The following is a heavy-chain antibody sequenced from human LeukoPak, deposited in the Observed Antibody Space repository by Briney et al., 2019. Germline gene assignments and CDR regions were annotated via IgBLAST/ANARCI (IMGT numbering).Heavy chain of an antibody. CDR2: IWNDGSYK. CDR3: TKPTRGSGGSFLIDF. J-gene: IGHJ4*02. Sequence: PGRSLRLSCAASGFTFSSYGMHWVRQAPGKGLEWVAVIWNDGSYKYYVDSVKGRFTISRDNSENTLYLQMNSLRAEDTAVYYCTKPTRGSGGSFLIDFWGQGTLVTVSS. CDR1: GFTFSSYG. V-gene: IGHV3-33*06. D-gene: IGHD2-15*01.